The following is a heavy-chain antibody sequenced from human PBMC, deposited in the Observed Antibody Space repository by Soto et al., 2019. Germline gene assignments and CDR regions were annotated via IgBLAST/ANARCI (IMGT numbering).Heavy chain of an antibody. D-gene: IGHD2-2*01. CDR2: IYYSGST. J-gene: IGHJ6*02. CDR1: GGSISSGGYY. CDR3: ASAGRNREDGGLNSSCYGMDV. V-gene: IGHV4-31*03. Sequence: SETLSLTCTVSGGSISSGGYYWSWIRQHPGKGLEWIGYIYYSGSTYYNPSLKSRVTISVETFKNQFSLKLSSVTAADTAVYYCASAGRNREDGGLNSSCYGMDVWGQGTTVTVSS.